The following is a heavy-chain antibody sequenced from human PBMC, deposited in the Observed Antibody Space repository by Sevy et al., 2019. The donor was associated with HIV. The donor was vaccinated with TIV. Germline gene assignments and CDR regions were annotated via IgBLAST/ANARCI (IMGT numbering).Heavy chain of an antibody. CDR2: INESGIS. Sequence: SETLSLTCAVHYGSFSGYYWNWIRQVPGKGLEWIGEINESGISYYNPSIKSRVTISVDTSNKHFSLKLNSVTAVDSAVYFWARSPPVVVVPGAPSWFDPWGQGTLVTVSS. CDR1: YGSFSGYY. V-gene: IGHV4-34*01. D-gene: IGHD2-2*01. CDR3: ARSPPVVVVPGAPSWFDP. J-gene: IGHJ5*02.